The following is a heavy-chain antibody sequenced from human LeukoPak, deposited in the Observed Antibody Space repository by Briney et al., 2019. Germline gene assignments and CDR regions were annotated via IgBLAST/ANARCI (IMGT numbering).Heavy chain of an antibody. J-gene: IGHJ4*02. CDR3: ARYVVYGSGKYYFDY. CDR2: INYSGST. D-gene: IGHD3-10*01. CDR1: GGSVSSSTYF. Sequence: SETLSPTCTVSGGSVSSSTYFWSWIRQPPGKGLEWIASINYSGSTYYNPSLKSRVTISVDTSENQFSLKLSSVTAAETAVYYCARYVVYGSGKYYFDYWGQGTLVTVSS. V-gene: IGHV4-39*01.